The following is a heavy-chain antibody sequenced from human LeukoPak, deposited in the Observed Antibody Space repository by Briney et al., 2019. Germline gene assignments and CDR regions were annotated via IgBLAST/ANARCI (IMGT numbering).Heavy chain of an antibody. D-gene: IGHD1-26*01. V-gene: IGHV3-23*01. CDR1: GFTFSSYG. J-gene: IGHJ6*04. CDR2: ISGSGGST. CDR3: AKEGRWELSAFDI. Sequence: PGGTLRLSCTASGFTFSSYGMSWVRQAPGKGLDWVSAISGSGGSTYYAASVKGRFTISRDNSKNTLYMQMNSLRAEDTAVYYCAKEGRWELSAFDIWGKGTTVTVSS.